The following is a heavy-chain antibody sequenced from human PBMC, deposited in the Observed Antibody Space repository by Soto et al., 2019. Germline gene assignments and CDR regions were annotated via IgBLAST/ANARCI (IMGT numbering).Heavy chain of an antibody. CDR3: ARDMGSWRTAFDI. V-gene: IGHV3-11*01. Sequence: LSLSCAASGFTFSYYYMSWIRQAPGKGLEWVSYIITRGGTIYYADSVKGRFTISRDNAKNSLYLQMNSMRAEDTAVYYCARDMGSWRTAFDIWGQGTMVTVSS. CDR1: GFTFSYYY. CDR2: IITRGGTI. D-gene: IGHD3-10*01. J-gene: IGHJ3*02.